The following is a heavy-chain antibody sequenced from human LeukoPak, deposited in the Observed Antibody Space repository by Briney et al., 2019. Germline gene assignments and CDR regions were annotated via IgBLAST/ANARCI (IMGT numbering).Heavy chain of an antibody. Sequence: SGTLSVTSAEHGESFCGYSLCWICKPLGQGLWWIGEINHSRNTNNNTSLKRRLTLSVDPSKNQFSLKLSSVTAADTAMYYCARRGYSYGSYYWGQGTLVTVST. D-gene: IGHD5-18*01. CDR3: ARRGYSYGSYY. CDR2: INHSRNT. V-gene: IGHV4-34*05. J-gene: IGHJ4*02. CDR1: GESFCGYS.